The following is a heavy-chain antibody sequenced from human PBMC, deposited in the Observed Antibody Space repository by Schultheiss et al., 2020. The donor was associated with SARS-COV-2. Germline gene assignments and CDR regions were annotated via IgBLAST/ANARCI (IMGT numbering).Heavy chain of an antibody. CDR1: GGSISSYY. CDR3: ARAMGELWLGYYYYYYGMDV. V-gene: IGHV4-59*01. CDR2: IYYSGST. J-gene: IGHJ6*02. D-gene: IGHD5-18*01. Sequence: SETLSLTCTVSGGSISSYYWSWIRQPPGKGLEWIGYIYYSGSTNYNPSLKSRVTISVDTSKNQFSLKLSSVTAADTAVYYCARAMGELWLGYYYYYYGMDVWGQGTTVIVSS.